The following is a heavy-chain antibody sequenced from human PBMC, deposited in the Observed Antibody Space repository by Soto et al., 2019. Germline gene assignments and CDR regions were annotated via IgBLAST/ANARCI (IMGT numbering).Heavy chain of an antibody. Sequence: QVQLVESGGGVVQPGRSLRLSCAASGFTFSSYAMHWVRQAPGKGLEGVAVISYDGSNKYYADSVKGRFTISRDNSKNTLYLQMNSLRAEDTAVYYCARGDPQSDYFDYWGQGTLVTVSS. CDR2: ISYDGSNK. V-gene: IGHV3-30-3*01. CDR3: ARGDPQSDYFDY. J-gene: IGHJ4*02. CDR1: GFTFSSYA.